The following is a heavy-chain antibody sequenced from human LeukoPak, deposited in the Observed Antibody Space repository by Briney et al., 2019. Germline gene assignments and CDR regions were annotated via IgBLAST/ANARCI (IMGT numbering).Heavy chain of an antibody. CDR1: GFTFSSYG. J-gene: IGHJ4*02. Sequence: GRSLRLSCAASGFTFSSYGMHWVRQAPGKGLEWVAVIWYDGSNKYYADSVKGRFTISRDNSKNTLYLQMNSLRAEDTAVYYCARDALGYSYGDDWGQGTLVTVSS. CDR2: IWYDGSNK. V-gene: IGHV3-33*01. CDR3: ARDALGYSYGDD. D-gene: IGHD5-18*01.